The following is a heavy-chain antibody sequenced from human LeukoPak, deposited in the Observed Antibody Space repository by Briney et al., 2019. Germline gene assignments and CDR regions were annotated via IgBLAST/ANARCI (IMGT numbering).Heavy chain of an antibody. J-gene: IGHJ4*02. V-gene: IGHV3-23*01. D-gene: IGHD6-19*01. CDR2: ISGSGGST. CDR1: GFTFSNYA. Sequence: GGSLRLSCAASGFTFSNYAMSWVRQAPGKGLEWVSAISGSGGSTYYADSVKGRFTISRDNSKNTLYLQMNSLRAEDTAVYYCAKDRASSGWYGAHDYWGQGTLVTVSS. CDR3: AKDRASSGWYGAHDY.